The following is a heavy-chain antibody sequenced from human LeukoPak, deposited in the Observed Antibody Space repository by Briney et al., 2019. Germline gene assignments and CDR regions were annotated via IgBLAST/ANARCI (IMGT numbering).Heavy chain of an antibody. Sequence: GSLRLSCAASGFTFSSYEMNWVRQAPGKGLEWVSYITDSGSTIYYADSVKGRFTISRDNAKNSLYLQMNSLRAEDTAVYYCASSRGSWPDYFDYWGQGTLVTVSS. CDR3: ASSRGSWPDYFDY. V-gene: IGHV3-48*03. CDR2: ITDSGSTI. CDR1: GFTFSSYE. D-gene: IGHD6-13*01. J-gene: IGHJ4*02.